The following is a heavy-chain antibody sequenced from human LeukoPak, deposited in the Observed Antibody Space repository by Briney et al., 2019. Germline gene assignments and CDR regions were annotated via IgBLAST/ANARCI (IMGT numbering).Heavy chain of an antibody. D-gene: IGHD2-15*01. CDR3: ARGWYQYYFDS. Sequence: PEGSLRLSCAASGFTFSSYAMSWVRQAPGEGLEWVSAISGSGGSTYYADSVKGRFTISRDNAKNSLYLQMNSLRAEDTAVYYCARGWYQYYFDSWGQGTLVTVSS. CDR1: GFTFSSYA. V-gene: IGHV3-23*01. CDR2: ISGSGGST. J-gene: IGHJ4*02.